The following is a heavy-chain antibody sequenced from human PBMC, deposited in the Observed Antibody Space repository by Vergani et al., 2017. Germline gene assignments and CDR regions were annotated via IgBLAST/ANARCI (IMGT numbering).Heavy chain of an antibody. CDR3: ARDRGYSYGPFDY. CDR2: ISSSSSYI. J-gene: IGHJ4*02. D-gene: IGHD5-18*01. Sequence: EVQLVESGGGLVKPGGSLRLSCAASGFTFSSYSMNWVRQAPGKGLEWVSSISSSSSYIYYADSVKGRFTISRDNAKNSLYLQMNSLRAEDTAVYYCARDRGYSYGPFDYWGQGTLVTVSS. CDR1: GFTFSSYS. V-gene: IGHV3-21*01.